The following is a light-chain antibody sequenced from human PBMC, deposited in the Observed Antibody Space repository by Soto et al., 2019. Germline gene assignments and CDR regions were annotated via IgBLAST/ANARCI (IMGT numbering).Light chain of an antibody. CDR1: NSNIGADYD. CDR3: HSYDTTRGGWV. Sequence: QSVLTQPPSVSGAPGQRVTISCTGTNSNIGADYDVHWYQHLPGTAPKLLLYANNNRPSGVPDRFSGSRFGPSASLAITGRRGVDEADYFCHSYDTTRGGWVFGGGTNLPVL. V-gene: IGLV1-40*01. J-gene: IGLJ3*02. CDR2: ANN.